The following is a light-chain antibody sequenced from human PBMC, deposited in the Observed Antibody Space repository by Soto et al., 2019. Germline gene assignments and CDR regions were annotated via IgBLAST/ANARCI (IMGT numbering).Light chain of an antibody. CDR3: QQYNNWPWT. CDR1: QSARSS. Sequence: EIVMTQSPAPPSASPGERATLSCRASQSARSSLAWYQQKPGQAPRLLIYGASTGATGIPARFSGGGSGTDFTLAISGLQSEDSAVYYCQQYNNWPWTFGPGTKVDIK. CDR2: GAS. J-gene: IGKJ1*01. V-gene: IGKV3-15*01.